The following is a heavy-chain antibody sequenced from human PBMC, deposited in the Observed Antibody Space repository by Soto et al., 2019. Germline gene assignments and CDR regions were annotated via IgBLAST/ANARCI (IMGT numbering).Heavy chain of an antibody. J-gene: IGHJ3*02. Sequence: PVGSLRLSCAASGFTFTSYWMDWVRQAPGKGLEWVAMINEDGSEKYYADSVKGRFTISRDNAKNSLYLQMNSLRAEDTAVYYCARAPDYYDTSGYYYEPKGAAFDIWGQGTMVTVSS. V-gene: IGHV3-7*02. D-gene: IGHD3-22*01. CDR1: GFTFTSYW. CDR3: ARAPDYYDTSGYYYEPKGAAFDI. CDR2: INEDGSEK.